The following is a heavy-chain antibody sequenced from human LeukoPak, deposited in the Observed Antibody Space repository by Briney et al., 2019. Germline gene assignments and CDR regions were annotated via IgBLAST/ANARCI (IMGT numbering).Heavy chain of an antibody. V-gene: IGHV3-33*06. CDR1: GFTFSSYG. CDR3: AKDLSGGSQYYFDY. J-gene: IGHJ4*02. CDR2: IWYDGSNK. D-gene: IGHD2-15*01. Sequence: GGSLRLSCAASGFTFSSYGMHWIRQSPGKGLEWVAVIWYDGSNKYYADSVKGRFTISRDNSKNTLYLQMNSLRAEDTAVYYCAKDLSGGSQYYFDYWGQGTLVTVSS.